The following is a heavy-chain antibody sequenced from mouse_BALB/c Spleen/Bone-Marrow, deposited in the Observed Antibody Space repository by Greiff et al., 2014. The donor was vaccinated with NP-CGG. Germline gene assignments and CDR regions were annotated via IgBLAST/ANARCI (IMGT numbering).Heavy chain of an antibody. CDR3: ARGPHDDDMDY. CDR1: GFPFSDYY. D-gene: IGHD2-3*01. J-gene: IGHJ4*01. Sequence: QLKESGGGLVKPGGALKLSCATSGFPFSDYYMYWGRPTPEKRLGWVATISDGGSYTYYPDSVKGLFTISRDNAKNNLYLQLSSLKSEDTAMYYCARGPHDDDMDYWGQGTSVTVSS. V-gene: IGHV5-4*02. CDR2: ISDGGSYT.